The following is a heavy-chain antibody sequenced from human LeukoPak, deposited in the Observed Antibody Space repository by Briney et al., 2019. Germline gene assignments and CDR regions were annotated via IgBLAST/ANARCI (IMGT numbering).Heavy chain of an antibody. J-gene: IGHJ4*02. D-gene: IGHD1-1*01. Sequence: PGGSLRLSCAASGFTFRSHAMSWVRQAPGNGLEWVCTFDASGGSTYYADSVKGRFTISRDNSKSTLYLEMSSLRAEDTAVFYCAQGYRDLDHWGQGTLVTVSS. CDR3: AQGYRDLDH. V-gene: IGHV3-23*01. CDR2: FDASGGST. CDR1: GFTFRSHA.